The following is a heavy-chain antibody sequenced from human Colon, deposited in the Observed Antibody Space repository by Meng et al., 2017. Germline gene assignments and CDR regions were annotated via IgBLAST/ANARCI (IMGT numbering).Heavy chain of an antibody. CDR1: GGSISGDGYY. J-gene: IGHJ5*02. CDR2: VHDSGDT. D-gene: IGHD3-10*01. Sequence: QVQLQESGPRLVKPSQTLSLTCVVSGGSISGDGYYWSWIRQHPGKGLEWIGYVHDSGDTYYKSSLKSRITISIDTSENQFSLKLKSVTAADTAVYYCARDPSNRGAFFDPWGQGTLVTVSS. V-gene: IGHV4-31*11. CDR3: ARDPSNRGAFFDP.